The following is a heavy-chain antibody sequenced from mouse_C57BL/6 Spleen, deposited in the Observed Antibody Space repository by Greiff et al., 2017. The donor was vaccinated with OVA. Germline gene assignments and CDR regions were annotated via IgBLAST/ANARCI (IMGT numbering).Heavy chain of an antibody. D-gene: IGHD1-1*02. Sequence: EVKLMESEGGLVQPGSSMKLSCTASGFTFSDYYMAWVRQVPEKGLEWVANINYDGSSTYYLDSLKSRFIISRDNAKNILYLQMSSLKSEDTATYYCAREADGDYFDYWGQGTTLTVSS. CDR1: GFTFSDYY. CDR2: INYDGSST. CDR3: AREADGDYFDY. V-gene: IGHV5-16*01. J-gene: IGHJ2*01.